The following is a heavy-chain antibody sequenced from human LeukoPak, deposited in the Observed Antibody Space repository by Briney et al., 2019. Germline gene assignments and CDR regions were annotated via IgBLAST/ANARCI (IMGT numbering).Heavy chain of an antibody. Sequence: GAAVTVTFKGSAGTLPIYAFNWVRQPPAQGLEWMGGIIPIFGKANYAYTFQGRVTITTSKSKSAASMEMKSLRTAETAVYFFENSKLGSFWFDPWGQGTLVTVSS. CDR3: ENSKLGSFWFDP. CDR1: AGTLPIYA. J-gene: IGHJ5*02. D-gene: IGHD2-15*01. V-gene: IGHV1-69*05. CDR2: IIPIFGKA.